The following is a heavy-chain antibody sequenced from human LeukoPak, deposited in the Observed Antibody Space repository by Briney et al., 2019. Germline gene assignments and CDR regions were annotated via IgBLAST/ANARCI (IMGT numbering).Heavy chain of an antibody. J-gene: IGHJ4*02. CDR3: ARGRGYSGYSYYFDY. V-gene: IGHV1-18*04. CDR1: GYTFTSYG. Sequence: ASVKVSCKASGYTFTSYGISWVRQAPGQGLEWMGWISAYNGNTNYAQKLQGRVTMTTDTSTSTAYMELRSLRPDDTAVYYCARGRGYSGYSYYFDYWGQGTLVTVSS. D-gene: IGHD5-12*01. CDR2: ISAYNGNT.